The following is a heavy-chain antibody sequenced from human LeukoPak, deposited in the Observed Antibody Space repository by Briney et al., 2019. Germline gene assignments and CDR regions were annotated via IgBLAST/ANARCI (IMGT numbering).Heavy chain of an antibody. D-gene: IGHD1-1*01. Sequence: GASVKVSCKASGGTFSSYAISWVRQAPGQGLEWIGCIIPIFGTANYAQKFQGRVTITTDESTSTAYMELSSLRSEDTAVYYCARGPTRSGFDPWGQGTLVTVSS. J-gene: IGHJ5*02. CDR2: IIPIFGTA. V-gene: IGHV1-69*05. CDR3: ARGPTRSGFDP. CDR1: GGTFSSYA.